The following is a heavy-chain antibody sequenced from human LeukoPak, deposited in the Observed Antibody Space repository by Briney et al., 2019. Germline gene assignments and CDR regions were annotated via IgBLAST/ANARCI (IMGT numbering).Heavy chain of an antibody. Sequence: SETLSLTCAVYGGSFSGYYWSWIRQPPGKGLEWIGKINHSGSTNYNPSLKSRVTISVDTSKNQFSLKLSSVTAADTAVYYCARGPIAGFDYWGQGTLVTVSS. D-gene: IGHD3-22*01. V-gene: IGHV4-34*01. J-gene: IGHJ4*02. CDR1: GGSFSGYY. CDR3: ARGPIAGFDY. CDR2: INHSGST.